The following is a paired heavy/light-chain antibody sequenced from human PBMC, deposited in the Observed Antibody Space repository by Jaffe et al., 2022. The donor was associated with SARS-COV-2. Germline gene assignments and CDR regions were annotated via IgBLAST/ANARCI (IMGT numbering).Heavy chain of an antibody. D-gene: IGHD3-9*01. CDR1: GFIFSDYW. V-gene: IGHV3-7*03. CDR2: IKRGGGDK. CDR3: AREDDSVDY. J-gene: IGHJ4*02. Sequence: DVQLVESGGGLVQPGGSLRLSCAASGFIFSDYWMSWVRQAPGKGLEWVANIKRGGGDKFYVDSVRGRFTISRDSAKNSLYLQMNNLRVEDTALYYCAREDDSVDYWGQGTLVTVSS.
Light chain of an antibody. CDR2: VEGSGRF. CDR3: ETWDITTHV. V-gene: IGLV4-60*03. Sequence: QPVVTQSSSASASLGSSVKLTCTLSSAHSHYIIAWHQQQPGKAPRYLMKVEGSGRFNKGSGIPDRFSGSSSGADRYLSISNLQSEDEAQYYCETWDITTHVFGGGTKLTVL. CDR1: SAHSHYI. J-gene: IGLJ3*02.